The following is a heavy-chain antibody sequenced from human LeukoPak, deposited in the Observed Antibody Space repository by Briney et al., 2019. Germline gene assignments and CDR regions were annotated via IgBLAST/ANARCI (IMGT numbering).Heavy chain of an antibody. V-gene: IGHV3-20*04. CDR2: INWNGGST. CDR3: AELGITMIGGV. J-gene: IGHJ6*04. Sequence: GGSLRLSCAASGFTFDDYGMSWVRQAPGKGLEWVSGINWNGGSTGYADSVKGRFTISRDNAKNSLYLRMNSLRAEDTAVYYCAELGITMIGGVWGKGTTVTISS. CDR1: GFTFDDYG. D-gene: IGHD3-10*02.